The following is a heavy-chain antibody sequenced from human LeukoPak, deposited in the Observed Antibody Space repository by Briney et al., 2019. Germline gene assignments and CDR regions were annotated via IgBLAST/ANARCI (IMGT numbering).Heavy chain of an antibody. CDR2: ISGSGGST. V-gene: IGHV3-23*01. CDR1: GFTFSSYA. J-gene: IGHJ4*02. D-gene: IGHD3-22*01. Sequence: GGSLRLSCAASGFTFSSYAMSWVRQAPGKGLEWVSAISGSGGSTYYSDSVKGRFTISRDNSKNTLYLQMNSLRAGDTAVYYCAKVVRVYYDSSGYGRGLDYWGQGTLVTVSS. CDR3: AKVVRVYYDSSGYGRGLDY.